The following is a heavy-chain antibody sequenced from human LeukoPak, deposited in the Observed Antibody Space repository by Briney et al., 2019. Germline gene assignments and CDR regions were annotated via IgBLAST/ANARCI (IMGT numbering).Heavy chain of an antibody. CDR3: AKDIGGSIPPYGLDV. V-gene: IGHV3-23*01. Sequence: GGSLRLSCAASGFIFKNYVMTWVRQAPGKGLEWVSAISGSGGTTYYADSVKGRFTISSDNSKNTLYLQMNSPRGEDTAVYYCAKDIGGSIPPYGLDVWGQGTTVTVSS. CDR2: ISGSGGTT. J-gene: IGHJ6*02. D-gene: IGHD2-15*01. CDR1: GFIFKNYV.